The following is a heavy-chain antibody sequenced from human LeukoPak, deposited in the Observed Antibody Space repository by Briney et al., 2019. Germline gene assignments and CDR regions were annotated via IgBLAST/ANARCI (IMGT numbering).Heavy chain of an antibody. CDR2: ISGSGGST. J-gene: IGHJ4*02. CDR3: AKDPSADSYGYGNFDY. Sequence: GGSLRLSCAASGFTFSSYAMSWVRQAPGKGLEWVSAISGSGGSTYYADSVKGRFTISRDNSKNTLYLQMNSLRAEDTAVYYCAKDPSADSYGYGNFDYWGQGTLVTVSS. CDR1: GFTFSSYA. V-gene: IGHV3-23*01. D-gene: IGHD5-18*01.